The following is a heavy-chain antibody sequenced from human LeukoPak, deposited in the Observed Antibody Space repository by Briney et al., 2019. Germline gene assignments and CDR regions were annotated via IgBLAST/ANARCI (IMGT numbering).Heavy chain of an antibody. V-gene: IGHV1-46*01. Sequence: ASVKVSCKASGYTFTSYYMHWVRQAPGQGLEWMGIINPSGGSTSYAQKFQGRVTMTRDMSTSTVYMELSSLRSEDTAVYYCARVGQLVGEPFEPWGQGTLVTVSS. D-gene: IGHD6-6*01. CDR3: ARVGQLVGEPFEP. CDR2: INPSGGST. J-gene: IGHJ5*02. CDR1: GYTFTSYY.